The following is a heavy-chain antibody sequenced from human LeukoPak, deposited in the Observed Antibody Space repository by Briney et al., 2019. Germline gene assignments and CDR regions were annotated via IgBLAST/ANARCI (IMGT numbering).Heavy chain of an antibody. Sequence: GGSLRLSCAASGFTFSDYYMSWIRQAPGKGLEWVSYISSSGSTIYYADSVKGRFTISRDNAKNSLYLQMNSLRAEDTAVYYCARDKTASHYYYYYMDVWGKGTTVTDSS. CDR3: ARDKTASHYYYYYMDV. CDR2: ISSSGSTI. V-gene: IGHV3-11*04. CDR1: GFTFSDYY. J-gene: IGHJ6*03. D-gene: IGHD5-18*01.